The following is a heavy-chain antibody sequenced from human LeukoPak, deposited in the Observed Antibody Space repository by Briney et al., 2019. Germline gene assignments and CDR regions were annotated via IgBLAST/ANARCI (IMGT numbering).Heavy chain of an antibody. Sequence: SETLSLTCAVYGGSFSGYYWSWIRQPPGKGLEWIGEINHSGSTNYNPSLKSRVTISVDTSKNQFSLKLSSVTAADTAVYYCARDRTYYYGSGQKPEDAFDIWGQGTMVTVSS. CDR3: ARDRTYYYGSGQKPEDAFDI. J-gene: IGHJ3*02. CDR1: GGSFSGYY. CDR2: INHSGST. V-gene: IGHV4-34*01. D-gene: IGHD3-10*01.